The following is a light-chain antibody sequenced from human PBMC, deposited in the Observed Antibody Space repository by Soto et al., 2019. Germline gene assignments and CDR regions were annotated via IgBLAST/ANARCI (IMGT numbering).Light chain of an antibody. CDR2: DAS. V-gene: IGKV3D-20*01. CDR3: QQYGSSSWT. CDR1: QSVSNNY. J-gene: IGKJ1*01. Sequence: EIVSTQSPVTLSFSPGERATLSCGASQSVSNNYLAWYQQRPGLAPRLLIYDASYRANGIPDRFSGSGSGTDFTLTISRLEPEDFVVYYCQQYGSSSWTFGQGTKVDIK.